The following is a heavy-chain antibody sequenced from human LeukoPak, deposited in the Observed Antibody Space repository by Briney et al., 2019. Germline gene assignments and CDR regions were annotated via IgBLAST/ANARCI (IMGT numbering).Heavy chain of an antibody. J-gene: IGHJ3*02. V-gene: IGHV3-66*01. Sequence: GGSLRLSCAASGFTVSSNYMSWVRQAPGKGLEWVSVIYSGGSTYYADSVKGRLTISRDNSKNTLYLQMNSLRAEDTAVYYCARGTGYCSSTSCPRDDLDAFDIWGQGTMVTVSS. CDR3: ARGTGYCSSTSCPRDDLDAFDI. D-gene: IGHD2-2*01. CDR1: GFTVSSNY. CDR2: IYSGGST.